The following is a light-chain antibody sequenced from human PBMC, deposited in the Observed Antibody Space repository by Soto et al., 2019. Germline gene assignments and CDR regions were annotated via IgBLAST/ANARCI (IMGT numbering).Light chain of an antibody. Sequence: DIQMTQSPSSLSASVGDRVTITCRASQSIDHHLNWYQQKLGRAPKLLMDAASRMQSGVPSRFSGSGTGTEFTLTINKLQPEDFATYYCQQSFATPWTFGQGTKVEIK. J-gene: IGKJ1*01. CDR1: QSIDHH. CDR2: AAS. V-gene: IGKV1-39*01. CDR3: QQSFATPWT.